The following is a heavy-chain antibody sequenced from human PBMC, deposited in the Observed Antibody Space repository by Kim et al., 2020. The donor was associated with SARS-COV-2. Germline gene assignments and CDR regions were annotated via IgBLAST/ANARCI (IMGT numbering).Heavy chain of an antibody. D-gene: IGHD3-10*01. Sequence: SETLSLTCAVYGGSFSGYYWSWIRQPPGKGLEWIGEINHSGSTNYNPSLKSRVTISVDTSKNQFSLKLSSVTAADTAVYYCARARAPITMVRGVIIKTPYYFDYWGQGTLVTVSS. CDR1: GGSFSGYY. J-gene: IGHJ4*02. CDR3: ARARAPITMVRGVIIKTPYYFDY. V-gene: IGHV4-34*01. CDR2: INHSGST.